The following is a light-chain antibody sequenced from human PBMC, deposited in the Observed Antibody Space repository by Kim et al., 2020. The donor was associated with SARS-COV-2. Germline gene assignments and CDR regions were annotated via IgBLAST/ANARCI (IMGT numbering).Light chain of an antibody. J-gene: IGLJ3*02. V-gene: IGLV3-25*03. CDR1: ALQKQY. CDR3: QSADSSGTWV. Sequence: SYELTQPPSVSVSPGQTARITCSGDALQKQYAYWYQQKPGQAPVVVIYKDSERPSGIPERFSGSSSGTTVTLTISGVQAEDEAEYYCQSADSSGTWVFGG. CDR2: KDS.